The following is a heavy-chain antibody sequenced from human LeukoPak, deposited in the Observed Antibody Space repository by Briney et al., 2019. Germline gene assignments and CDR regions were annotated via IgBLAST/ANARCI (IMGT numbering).Heavy chain of an antibody. V-gene: IGHV1-2*02. D-gene: IGHD3-10*01. Sequence: ASVKVSCKASGYTFTGYYVHWVRQAPGQGLEWMGWINPNSGGTNYAQKFQGRVTMTRDTSISTAYMELSRLRSDDTAVYYCARDGSGSSITYYYYYMDVWGKGTTVTVSS. CDR3: ARDGSGSSITYYYYYMDV. J-gene: IGHJ6*03. CDR2: INPNSGGT. CDR1: GYTFTGYY.